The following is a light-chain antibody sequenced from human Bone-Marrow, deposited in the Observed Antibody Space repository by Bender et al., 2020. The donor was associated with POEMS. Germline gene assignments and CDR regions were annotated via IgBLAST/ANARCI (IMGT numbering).Light chain of an antibody. J-gene: IGLJ1*01. CDR1: SSDVGGYNY. V-gene: IGLV2-14*01. Sequence: QSALTQPASVSGSPGQSITISCTGTSSDVGGYNYVSWYQQHPGKAPKLMIYEVSHEVFYRSSGFSNRFSGSKSGNTASLTISGLQAEDEADYYCSSYTSSSTVFGSGTKVTVL. CDR2: EVSHEVF. CDR3: SSYTSSSTV.